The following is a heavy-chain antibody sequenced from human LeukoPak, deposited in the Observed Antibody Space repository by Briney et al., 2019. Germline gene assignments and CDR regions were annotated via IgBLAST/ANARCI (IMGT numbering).Heavy chain of an antibody. D-gene: IGHD3-9*01. V-gene: IGHV3-43*02. J-gene: IGHJ4*02. Sequence: GGSLRLSCAASGFTFDDYATHWVRQAPGKGLEWVSLISGDGGSTYYADSVKGRFTISRDNSKNSLYLQMNSLRTEDTALYYCAKDRVLRYFDWSAFDYRGQGTLVTVSS. CDR2: ISGDGGST. CDR1: GFTFDDYA. CDR3: AKDRVLRYFDWSAFDY.